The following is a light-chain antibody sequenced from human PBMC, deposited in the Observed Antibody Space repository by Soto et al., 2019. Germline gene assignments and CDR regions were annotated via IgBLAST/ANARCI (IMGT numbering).Light chain of an antibody. Sequence: DIQMTQSPSSLSASVGDRVTITCRASQSISSYLNWYQQKPWKAPKLLIYAASSLQSGVPSRFSGSRSGTDFTLTISSLQPEDFATYYCQQSYSTLFTFGPGTKVDIK. CDR1: QSISSY. J-gene: IGKJ3*01. CDR3: QQSYSTLFT. CDR2: AAS. V-gene: IGKV1-39*01.